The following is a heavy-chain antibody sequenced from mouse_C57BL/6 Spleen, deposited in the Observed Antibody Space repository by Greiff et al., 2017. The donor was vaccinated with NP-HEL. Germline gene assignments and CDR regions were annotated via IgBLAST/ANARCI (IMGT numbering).Heavy chain of an antibody. Sequence: VQLQQSGAELVRPGTSVKVSCKASGYAFTNYLIEWVKQRPGQGLEWIGVINPGSGGTNYNEKFKGKATLTADKSSSTAYMQLSSLTSEDSAVYFCARWGYAFAYWGQGTLVTVSA. J-gene: IGHJ3*01. CDR3: ARWGYAFAY. V-gene: IGHV1-54*01. CDR1: GYAFTNYL. CDR2: INPGSGGT. D-gene: IGHD2-2*01.